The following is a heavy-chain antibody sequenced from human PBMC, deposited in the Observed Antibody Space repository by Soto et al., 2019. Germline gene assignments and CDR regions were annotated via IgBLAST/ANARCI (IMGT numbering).Heavy chain of an antibody. D-gene: IGHD2-8*01. CDR3: AKEAVGYCTNGVCYHFDY. J-gene: IGHJ4*02. V-gene: IGHV3-30*18. Sequence: ALRLSCAASGFTFSSYGMHWVRQAPGKGLEWVAVISYDGSNKYYADSVKGRFTISRDNSKNTLYLQMNSLRAEDTAVYYCAKEAVGYCTNGVCYHFDYWGQGALVTVSS. CDR1: GFTFSSYG. CDR2: ISYDGSNK.